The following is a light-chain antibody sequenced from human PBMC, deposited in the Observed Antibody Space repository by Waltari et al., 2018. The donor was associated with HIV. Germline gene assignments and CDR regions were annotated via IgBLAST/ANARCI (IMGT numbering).Light chain of an antibody. Sequence: EIVMTQSPATLSVSPGERATLSCRARQSVSSNLAWYQQKPGQAPRLLIYGAFTRATGIPARFSGSGSGTEFTLTISSLQSEDFAVYYCQQYNNWPPERTFGQGTKVEIK. J-gene: IGKJ1*01. V-gene: IGKV3-15*01. CDR1: QSVSSN. CDR3: QQYNNWPPERT. CDR2: GAF.